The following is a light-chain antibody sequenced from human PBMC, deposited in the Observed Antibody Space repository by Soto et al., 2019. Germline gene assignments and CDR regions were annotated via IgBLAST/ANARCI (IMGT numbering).Light chain of an antibody. CDR2: DAS. CDR3: RHFYT. CDR1: QDIRRY. Sequence: DIQFTHSPTFLSASAGDRVSITCRASQDIRRYLVWYQQKPGKAPNLLIYDASSLQTGVPSRFSGSGSGTEFTLTITSLQPEDFATYYCRHFYTFGQGTKVDI. V-gene: IGKV1-9*01. J-gene: IGKJ2*01.